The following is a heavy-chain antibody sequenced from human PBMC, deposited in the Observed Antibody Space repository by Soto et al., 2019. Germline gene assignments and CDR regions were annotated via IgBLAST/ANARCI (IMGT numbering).Heavy chain of an antibody. CDR3: TPDLGVITSHRPDYAFYI. V-gene: IGHV1-3*01. CDR1: GYTFTSYA. D-gene: IGHD3-16*02. Sequence: ASVKVSCKASGYTFTSYAMHWVRQAPGQRLEWMGWINAGNGNTKYSQKFQGRVTITRDTSASTAYMELSSLRSEDTAVYYCTPDLGVITSHRPDYAFYIWAQRTMVIVSS. J-gene: IGHJ3*02. CDR2: INAGNGNT.